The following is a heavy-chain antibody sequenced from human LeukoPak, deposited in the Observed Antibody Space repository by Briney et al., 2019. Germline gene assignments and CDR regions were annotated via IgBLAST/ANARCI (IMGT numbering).Heavy chain of an antibody. CDR3: ARGRPHGNDY. V-gene: IGHV3-74*01. D-gene: IGHD4-23*01. J-gene: IGHJ4*02. Sequence: GGSLRLSCAASGFTFSSYWMNWVRQVPGKGPVWVSRIASDGSSTTYADSVKGRFSISRDNAKNTLYLQMNSLRVEDTAVYYCARGRPHGNDYWGQGTLVTVSS. CDR2: IASDGSST. CDR1: GFTFSSYW.